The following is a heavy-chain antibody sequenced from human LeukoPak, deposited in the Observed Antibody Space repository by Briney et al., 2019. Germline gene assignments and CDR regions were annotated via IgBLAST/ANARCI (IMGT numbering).Heavy chain of an antibody. CDR2: IYYSGST. Sequence: SETLSLTCTVSGGSISSSSYYWGWIRQPPGKGLEWIRSIYYSGSTYYNPSLKSRVTISVDTSKNQFSLKLSSVTAADTAVYYCARHLRITFGGVIVPFDYWGQGTLVTVSS. CDR1: GGSISSSSYY. D-gene: IGHD3-16*02. V-gene: IGHV4-39*01. J-gene: IGHJ4*02. CDR3: ARHLRITFGGVIVPFDY.